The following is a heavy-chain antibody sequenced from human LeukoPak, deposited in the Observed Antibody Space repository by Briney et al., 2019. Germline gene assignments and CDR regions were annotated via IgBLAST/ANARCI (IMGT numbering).Heavy chain of an antibody. CDR1: GGSISSGGYY. D-gene: IGHD2-15*01. Sequence: SETLSLTCTVSGGSISSGGYYWGWIRQPPGKGLEWIGSIYYSGSTYYNPSLKSRVTISVDTSKNQFSLKLSSVTAADTAVYYCARLGLRRGVGVVVAARWFDPWGQGTLVTVSS. J-gene: IGHJ5*02. CDR2: IYYSGST. V-gene: IGHV4-39*01. CDR3: ARLGLRRGVGVVVAARWFDP.